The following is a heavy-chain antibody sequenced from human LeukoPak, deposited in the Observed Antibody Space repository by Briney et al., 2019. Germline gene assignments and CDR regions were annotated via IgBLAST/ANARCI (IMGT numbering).Heavy chain of an antibody. CDR1: GYTLTELS. D-gene: IGHD3-10*01. CDR3: ATDSGMVRGVIKDY. Sequence: ASVKVSCKGSGYTLTELSMHWVRQAPGKGLEWMGGFDPEDGETIYAQKFQGRVTMTEDTSTDTAYMELSSLRSEDTAVYYCATDSGMVRGVIKDYWGQGTLVTVPS. J-gene: IGHJ4*02. V-gene: IGHV1-24*01. CDR2: FDPEDGET.